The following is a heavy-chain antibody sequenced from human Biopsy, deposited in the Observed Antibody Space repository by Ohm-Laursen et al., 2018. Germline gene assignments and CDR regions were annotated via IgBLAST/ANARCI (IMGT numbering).Heavy chain of an antibody. CDR3: ARVGAGAPSIDYFDY. J-gene: IGHJ4*02. D-gene: IGHD1-26*01. CDR1: GDPISSYY. CDR2: VYYTGST. Sequence: TLSLTCTVSGDPISSYYWSWIRQPPGKGLQWIGYVYYTGSTNYNPSLRSRVTISVDRSKNQFSLELSSVTAADTAVYYCARVGAGAPSIDYFDYWGQGALVTVSS. V-gene: IGHV4-59*01.